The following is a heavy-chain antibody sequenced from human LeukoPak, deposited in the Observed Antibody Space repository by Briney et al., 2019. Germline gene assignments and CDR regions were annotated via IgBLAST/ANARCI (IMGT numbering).Heavy chain of an antibody. J-gene: IGHJ5*02. D-gene: IGHD6-13*01. CDR3: AREGIAAAGTGNWFDP. CDR1: GYTFTSYY. Sequence: ASVKVSCKASGYTFTSYYMHWVRQAPGQGLEWMGIINPSGGSTSYAQKFQGRVTMTRDTSTTTVYMELSSLRSEDTAVYFCAREGIAAAGTGNWFDPWGQGTLVTVSS. V-gene: IGHV1-46*01. CDR2: INPSGGST.